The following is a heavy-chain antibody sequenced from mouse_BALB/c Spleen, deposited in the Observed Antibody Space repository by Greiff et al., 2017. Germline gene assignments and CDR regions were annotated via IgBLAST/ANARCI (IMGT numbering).Heavy chain of an antibody. J-gene: IGHJ4*01. CDR2: IDPANGNT. CDR3: ARDDYDRGYYAMDY. D-gene: IGHD2-4*01. CDR1: GFNIKDTH. V-gene: IGHV14-3*02. Sequence: EVQLQQSGAELVKPGASVKLSCTASGFNIKDTHMHWVKQRPEQGLEWIGRIDPANGNTKYDPKFQGKATITADTSSNTAYLQLSSLTSEDTAVYYCARDDYDRGYYAMDYWGQGTSVTVSS.